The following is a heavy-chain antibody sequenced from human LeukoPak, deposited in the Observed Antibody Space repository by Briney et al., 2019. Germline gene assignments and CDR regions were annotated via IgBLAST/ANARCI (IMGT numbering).Heavy chain of an antibody. D-gene: IGHD6-13*01. Sequence: GGSLRLSCAASGFTFSSYSMNWVRQAPGKGLEWVSSMSSTGSYISYADSVKGRFTISRDNAKNSLYLQMNSLRAEDTAVYYCATVGGSRWYGFSDYWGQRTLVTVSS. V-gene: IGHV3-21*01. J-gene: IGHJ4*02. CDR3: ATVGGSRWYGFSDY. CDR2: MSSTGSYI. CDR1: GFTFSSYS.